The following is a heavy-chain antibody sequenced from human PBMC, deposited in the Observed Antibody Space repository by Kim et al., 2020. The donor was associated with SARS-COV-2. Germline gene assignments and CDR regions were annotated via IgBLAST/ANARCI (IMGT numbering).Heavy chain of an antibody. J-gene: IGHJ3*01. D-gene: IGHD1-1*01. V-gene: IGHV3-73*01. CDR2: LRSKANGFAT. CDR3: ARVPGATYAFWYA. CDR1: GFTFSDAA. Sequence: GGSLRLSCAASGFTFSDAAMHWVRQASGKGQELEVSLRSKANGFATAYAAPVKGRITISSDDSKNTAQLQRHSMKTENAAVYYCARVPGATYAFWYA.